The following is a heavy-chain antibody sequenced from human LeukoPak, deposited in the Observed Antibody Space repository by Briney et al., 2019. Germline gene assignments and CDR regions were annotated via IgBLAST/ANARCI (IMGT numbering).Heavy chain of an antibody. V-gene: IGHV4-4*07. J-gene: IGHJ5*02. CDR2: IYTSGST. Sequence: SETLSLTCTVSGGSISSYYWSWIRQPAGKGLEWIGRIYTSGSTNYNPSLKRRVTMSVDTSKNQFSLKLSSVTAADTAVYYCARETYYDILTGYSWFDPWGQGTLVTVSS. CDR1: GGSISSYY. CDR3: ARETYYDILTGYSWFDP. D-gene: IGHD3-9*01.